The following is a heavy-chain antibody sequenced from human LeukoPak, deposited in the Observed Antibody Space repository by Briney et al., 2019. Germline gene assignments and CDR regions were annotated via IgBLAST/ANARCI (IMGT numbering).Heavy chain of an antibody. Sequence: ASVKVSCKASGYTFTGYYMHWVRQATGQGLEWMGWMNPNSGNTGYAQKFQDRVTMTRNTSITTAYMELSSLRSEDTAVYYCAREQTTMVRGVIITSGNWFDPWGQGTLVTVSS. D-gene: IGHD3-10*01. CDR3: AREQTTMVRGVIITSGNWFDP. J-gene: IGHJ5*02. V-gene: IGHV1-8*02. CDR1: GYTFTGYY. CDR2: MNPNSGNT.